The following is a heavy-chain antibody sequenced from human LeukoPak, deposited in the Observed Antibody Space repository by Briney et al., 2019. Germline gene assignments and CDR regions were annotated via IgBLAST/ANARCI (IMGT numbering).Heavy chain of an antibody. CDR2: ISSSGSTI. Sequence: PGGSLRLACAASGFTFSSYEMNWVRQAPGKGLEWVSYISSSGSTIYYADSVKGRFTISRDNAKNSLYLQMDSLRAEDTAVYYCARRRIPPPAFDYWGQGTLVTVSS. D-gene: IGHD2-2*02. CDR1: GFTFSSYE. V-gene: IGHV3-48*03. CDR3: ARRRIPPPAFDY. J-gene: IGHJ4*02.